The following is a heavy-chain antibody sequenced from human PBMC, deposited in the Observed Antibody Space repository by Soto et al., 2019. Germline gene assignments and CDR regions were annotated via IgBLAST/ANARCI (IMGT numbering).Heavy chain of an antibody. CDR3: ARLPGAWVAVLYIYPLDGLEAMSDVDV. J-gene: IGHJ6*02. CDR2: ISFDGSNK. V-gene: IGHV3-30-3*01. Sequence: QMQLVESGGGVVQPGESLRLSCAASGFTFNYYPMHWVRQTPGKGLEWVAVISFDGSNKFYADSVKGRFTVSRDNSKNTFYQHLTSLRPEDAAVYYCARLPGAWVAVLYIYPLDGLEAMSDVDVFRQGTTLSLSS. D-gene: IGHD6-19*01. CDR1: GFTFNYYP.